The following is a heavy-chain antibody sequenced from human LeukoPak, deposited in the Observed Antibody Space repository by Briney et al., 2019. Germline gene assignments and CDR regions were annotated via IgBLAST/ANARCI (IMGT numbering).Heavy chain of an antibody. D-gene: IGHD3-3*01. V-gene: IGHV1-69*13. CDR3: ATGGAYEFRDDY. Sequence: SVKVSCKASGGSFTSYGISWVRQAPGQGLEWMGKIIPIYGRANYGQKFQGRVTITADESMTTSYMELSSLTAEDMAVYYCATGGAYEFRDDYWGQGTLVTVSS. CDR2: IIPIYGRA. CDR1: GGSFTSYG. J-gene: IGHJ4*02.